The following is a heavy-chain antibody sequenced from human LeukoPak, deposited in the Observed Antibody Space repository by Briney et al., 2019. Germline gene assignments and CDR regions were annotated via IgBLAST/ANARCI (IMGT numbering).Heavy chain of an antibody. CDR3: ARYCSSTKCPFDY. CDR1: GFTFSSYS. CDR2: IHHSGTA. Sequence: GSLRLSCAASGFTFSSYSMNWVRQAPGKGLEWVGYIHHSGTAFYNPSLKSRVTISMDTSKNEFSLRLSAVTDADTAVYYCARYCSSTKCPFDYWGQGTLVTVSS. J-gene: IGHJ4*02. V-gene: IGHV4-59*06. D-gene: IGHD2-2*01.